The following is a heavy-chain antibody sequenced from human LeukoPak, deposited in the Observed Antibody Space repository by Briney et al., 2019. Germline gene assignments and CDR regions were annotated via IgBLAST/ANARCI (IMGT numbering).Heavy chain of an antibody. J-gene: IGHJ5*02. CDR3: AKDLFGSNWYNWFDP. V-gene: IGHV3-30*18. D-gene: IGHD6-13*01. CDR1: GFTFSTYN. Sequence: GGSLRLSCAASGFTFSTYNMHWVRQAPGKGLEWVAVISYDGNDKYYADSVKGRFTISRDNSKNTLYLQMDSLRAEDKAVYYCAKDLFGSNWYNWFDPWGQGTLVTVSS. CDR2: ISYDGNDK.